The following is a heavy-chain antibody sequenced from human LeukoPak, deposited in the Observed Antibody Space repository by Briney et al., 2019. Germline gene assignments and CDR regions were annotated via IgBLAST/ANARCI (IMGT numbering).Heavy chain of an antibody. CDR3: ARDGFVGAADY. V-gene: IGHV3-7*01. CDR1: EFIFSGYW. J-gene: IGHJ4*02. Sequence: PGGSLRLSCAASEFIFSGYWMNWVRQAQGKGLEWVANIKQDGSEKQYVDSVRGRFTISRDNAKNSLYLQMNSLRVEDTAVYYCARDGFVGAADYWGQGTLVTVSS. CDR2: IKQDGSEK. D-gene: IGHD6-13*01.